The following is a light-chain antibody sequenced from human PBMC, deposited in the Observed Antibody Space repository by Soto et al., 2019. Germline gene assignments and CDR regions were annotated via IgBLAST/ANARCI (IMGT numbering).Light chain of an antibody. V-gene: IGLV2-14*01. CDR3: SSYTSSSTWV. Sequence: QSALTQPASASGSPGQSITISCTGTSSDVGGYNHVSWYQQHPGKAPKVIIYEVSNRPSGISNRFSGSKSGNTASLTISGLQAEDEADYYCSSYTSSSTWVFGGGTKLTVL. J-gene: IGLJ2*01. CDR2: EVS. CDR1: SSDVGGYNH.